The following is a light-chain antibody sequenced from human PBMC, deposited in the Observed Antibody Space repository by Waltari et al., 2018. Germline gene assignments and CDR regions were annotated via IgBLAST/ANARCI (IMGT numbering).Light chain of an antibody. J-gene: IGLJ2*01. V-gene: IGLV1-40*01. CDR3: QSFDNSLSGSVV. Sequence: QSVLTQPPSVSGAPGQRVTISRTGSWSDIGAGYDVHWDQQLPGSAPNLLIYGNRNRPSGVPDRFSGSKSATSASLAITGLQAEDEGDYYCQSFDNSLSGSVVFGGGTKLTVL. CDR2: GNR. CDR1: WSDIGAGYD.